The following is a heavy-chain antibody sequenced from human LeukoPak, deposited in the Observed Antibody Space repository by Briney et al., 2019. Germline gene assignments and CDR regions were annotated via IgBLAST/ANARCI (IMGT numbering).Heavy chain of an antibody. J-gene: IGHJ6*03. D-gene: IGHD3-22*01. CDR3: ARTGPGDLTTTTSVIYYMDV. Sequence: GASVKVSCKASGGTFSSYAIRWVRQAPGQGLEWMGGIIPIFGTANYAQKFQGRVTITADESTSTAYMELSSLRSEDTAVYYCARTGPGDLTTTTSVIYYMDVWGKGTTVTISS. V-gene: IGHV1-69*13. CDR1: GGTFSSYA. CDR2: IIPIFGTA.